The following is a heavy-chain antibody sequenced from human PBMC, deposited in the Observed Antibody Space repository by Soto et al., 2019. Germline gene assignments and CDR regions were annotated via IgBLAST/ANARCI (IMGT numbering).Heavy chain of an antibody. J-gene: IGHJ6*02. CDR2: MFYSGLT. Sequence: SETLSLTYSVSGYSVTSSDYYWAWIRQPPGKGLEWIGSMFYSGLTYYNPSLKSRVTLSVDTSKNQFSVRLNSVTAADTAVYYCAPLSVSLSGPYGIHVWGQGTTVTVSS. D-gene: IGHD2-15*01. V-gene: IGHV4-39*01. CDR1: GYSVTSSDYY. CDR3: APLSVSLSGPYGIHV.